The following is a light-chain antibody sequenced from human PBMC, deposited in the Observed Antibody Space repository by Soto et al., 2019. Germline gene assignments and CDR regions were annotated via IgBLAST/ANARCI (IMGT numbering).Light chain of an antibody. Sequence: EIVLTQSPGTLSLSPGERATLSCRASQSVSSNYLAWYQQKPGQAPRLLIYGASSRATGIPDRFSGSGSGTDFTLTISRLEPEDFAVYYCQQYGSSFLTFGGGTKVGIK. CDR1: QSVSSNY. J-gene: IGKJ4*01. V-gene: IGKV3-20*01. CDR2: GAS. CDR3: QQYGSSFLT.